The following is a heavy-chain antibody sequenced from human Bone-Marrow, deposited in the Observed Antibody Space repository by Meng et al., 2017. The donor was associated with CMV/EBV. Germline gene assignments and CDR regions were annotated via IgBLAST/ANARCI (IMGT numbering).Heavy chain of an antibody. Sequence: ASVKVSCKASGYTFTSYGISWVRQAPGQGLEWMGWINPSSGGTNYAQKFQGRVTMTRDTSISTAYMELNRLTSDDTAVYYCARERADYWGQGTLVTVSS. V-gene: IGHV1-2*02. CDR3: ARERADY. CDR1: GYTFTSYG. CDR2: INPSSGGT. J-gene: IGHJ4*02.